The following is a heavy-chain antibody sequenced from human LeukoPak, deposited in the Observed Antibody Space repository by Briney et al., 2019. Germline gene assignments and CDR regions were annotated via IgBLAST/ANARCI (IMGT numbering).Heavy chain of an antibody. Sequence: ASVKVSCKASGYTFTSYGISWVRQAPGQGLEWMGWISAYNGNANYAQKLQGGVTMTTDTSTSTANMELRSLRSDDTAVYYCARDGDCGGDCPSDAFDIWGQGTMVTVSS. D-gene: IGHD2-21*02. V-gene: IGHV1-18*01. CDR1: GYTFTSYG. J-gene: IGHJ3*02. CDR2: ISAYNGNA. CDR3: ARDGDCGGDCPSDAFDI.